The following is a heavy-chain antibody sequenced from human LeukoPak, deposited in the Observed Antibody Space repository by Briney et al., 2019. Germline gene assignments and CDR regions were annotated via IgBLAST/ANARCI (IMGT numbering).Heavy chain of an antibody. J-gene: IGHJ4*02. CDR2: INSDGSST. V-gene: IGHV3-74*01. CDR1: GFTFSSYW. D-gene: IGHD6-13*01. CDR3: ARGGSAWQQLVSKY. Sequence: QPGGSLRLSCAASGFTFSSYWMHWVRQAPGKGLVWVSRINSDGSSTSYADSVKGRFTISRDNAKNTLYLQMNSLRAEDTAVYYCARGGSAWQQLVSKYWGQGTLVTVSS.